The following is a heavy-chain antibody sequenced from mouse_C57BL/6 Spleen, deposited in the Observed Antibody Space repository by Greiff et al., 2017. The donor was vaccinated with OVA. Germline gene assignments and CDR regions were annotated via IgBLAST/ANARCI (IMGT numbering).Heavy chain of an antibody. Sequence: VQLQQSGAELVRPGTSVKVSCKASGYAFTNYLIEWVKQRPGQGLEWIGVINPGSGGTNYNEKFKGKATLTADKSSSAAYMQLSSLTSEDSAVYFCARSGGEDSIAYWGQGTLVTVSA. CDR2: INPGSGGT. J-gene: IGHJ3*01. D-gene: IGHD3-2*02. CDR3: ARSGGEDSIAY. V-gene: IGHV1-54*01. CDR1: GYAFTNYL.